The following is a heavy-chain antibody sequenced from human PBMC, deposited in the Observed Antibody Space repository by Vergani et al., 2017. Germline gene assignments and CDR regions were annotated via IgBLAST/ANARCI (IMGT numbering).Heavy chain of an antibody. CDR3: ARDLGGLAYCGGDCYRDY. Sequence: QVQLVQSGAEVKKPGSSVKVSCKASGGTFSSYAISWVRQAPGQGLEWMGGIIPIFGTANYAQKFQGRVTITADESTSTAYMELSSLRSEDTAVYYCARDLGGLAYCGGDCYRDYWGQGTLVTVSS. V-gene: IGHV1-69*12. D-gene: IGHD2-21*02. CDR1: GGTFSSYA. CDR2: IIPIFGTA. J-gene: IGHJ4*02.